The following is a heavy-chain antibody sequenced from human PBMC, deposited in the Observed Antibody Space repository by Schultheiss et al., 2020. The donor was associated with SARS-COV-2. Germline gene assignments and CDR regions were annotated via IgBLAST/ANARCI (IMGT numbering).Heavy chain of an antibody. J-gene: IGHJ6*03. D-gene: IGHD2-2*01. CDR3: TREVGVVLAGRACYYYYYMDV. V-gene: IGHV3-49*03. CDR2: IRSKGYGGST. Sequence: GGSLRLSCTVSGFTFGGYDMSWFRQAPGKGLEWVGVIRSKGYGGSTEYAVSVKGRFTVSRDDSKSIAYLEMNSVKSEDTAVYYCTREVGVVLAGRACYYYYYMDVWGKGTTVTVSS. CDR1: GFTFGGYD.